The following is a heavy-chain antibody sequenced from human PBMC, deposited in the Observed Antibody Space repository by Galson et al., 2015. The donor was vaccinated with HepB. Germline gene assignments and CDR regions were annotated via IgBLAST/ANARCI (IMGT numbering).Heavy chain of an antibody. J-gene: IGHJ3*02. V-gene: IGHV3-48*01. D-gene: IGHD6-19*01. CDR2: ISSSSSTI. CDR1: GFTFSSYS. CDR3: ARGCGGWKARNIAFDI. Sequence: SLRLSCAASGFTFSSYSMNWVRQAPGKGLEWVSYISSSSSTIYYADSVKGRFTISRDNAKNSLYLQMNSLRAEDTALYYCARGCGGWKARNIAFDIWGQGTMVTVSS.